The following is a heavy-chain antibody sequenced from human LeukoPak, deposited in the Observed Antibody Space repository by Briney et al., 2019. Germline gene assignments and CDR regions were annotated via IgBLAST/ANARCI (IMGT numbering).Heavy chain of an antibody. V-gene: IGHV3-48*03. Sequence: GGSLRLSCAASGFTFSSYEMNWVRQAPGKGLEWVSYISSSGSTIYYADSVKGRFTISRDNSKNTLYLQMNSLRAEDTAVYYCALVGAQSKFAFDIWGQGTMVTVSS. J-gene: IGHJ3*02. D-gene: IGHD1-26*01. CDR2: ISSSGSTI. CDR1: GFTFSSYE. CDR3: ALVGAQSKFAFDI.